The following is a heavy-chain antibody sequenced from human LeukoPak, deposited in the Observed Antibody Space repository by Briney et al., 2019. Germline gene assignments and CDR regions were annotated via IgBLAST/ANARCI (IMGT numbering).Heavy chain of an antibody. D-gene: IGHD3-16*02. Sequence: PSETLSLTCTVSGGSISSYYWSWIRQPPGKGLEWIGYIYYSGSTHYNPSLKSRVTLSVDTSKNQFSLKLSSVTAADTAVYYCARDYRRSLGAFDIWGQGTMVTVSS. CDR1: GGSISSYY. J-gene: IGHJ3*02. CDR3: ARDYRRSLGAFDI. CDR2: IYYSGST. V-gene: IGHV4-59*01.